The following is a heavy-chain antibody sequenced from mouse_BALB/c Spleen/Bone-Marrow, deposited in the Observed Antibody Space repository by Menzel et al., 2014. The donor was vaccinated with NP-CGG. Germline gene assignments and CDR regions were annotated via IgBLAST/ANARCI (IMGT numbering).Heavy chain of an antibody. CDR1: GFDFSSYW. CDR2: INPDSSTI. D-gene: IGHD1-2*01. CDR3: ARPTLLRYFDV. V-gene: IGHV4-1*02. Sequence: EVQLQQSGGGLVQPGGSLKLSCAASGFDFSSYWMSWVRQAPGKGLEWIGEINPDSSTINYTPSLKDKFIISRDNAKNTLYLQMSKVRSEDAALYYCARPTLLRYFDVWGAGTTVTVSS. J-gene: IGHJ1*01.